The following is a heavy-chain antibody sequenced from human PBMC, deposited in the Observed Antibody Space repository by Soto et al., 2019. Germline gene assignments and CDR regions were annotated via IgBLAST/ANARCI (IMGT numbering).Heavy chain of an antibody. J-gene: IGHJ6*02. CDR3: ATQFHHCGGDCYRGHDFGMDV. Sequence: QVQLVQSGSEVKEPGASVKVSCKASGYTFTGYYVLWVRQAPGQGPECMGWINPYTGGTNYAQKFQGRVTMTRDTSISTAYMELSKLVSDDTAVYYCATQFHHCGGDCYRGHDFGMDVWGQGTTVTVSS. CDR2: INPYTGGT. V-gene: IGHV1-2*02. D-gene: IGHD2-21*02. CDR1: GYTFTGYY.